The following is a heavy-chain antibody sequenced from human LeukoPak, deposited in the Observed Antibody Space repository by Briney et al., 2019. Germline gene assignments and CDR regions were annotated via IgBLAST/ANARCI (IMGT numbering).Heavy chain of an antibody. CDR3: ARSRRTYYDSSGPFDY. CDR1: GFTFNNYW. D-gene: IGHD3-22*01. Sequence: GGSLRLSCAASGFTFNNYWMTWVRQAPGQGLEWVANIKQDGSEKYYVDSLKGRFTISRDSAKNSLYLHMNSLRAEDTAVYYCARSRRTYYDSSGPFDYWGQGTLVTVSS. J-gene: IGHJ4*02. CDR2: IKQDGSEK. V-gene: IGHV3-7*01.